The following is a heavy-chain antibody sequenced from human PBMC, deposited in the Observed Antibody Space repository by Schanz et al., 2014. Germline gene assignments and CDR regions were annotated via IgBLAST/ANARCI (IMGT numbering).Heavy chain of an antibody. Sequence: EVQLLESGGGLVQPGGSLRLSCAASGFSFSSYAMGWVRQARGKGLEWVSTIGTSGGTNYADSVKGRFTISRDNSNKTVDLQMNSLRAEDTALYYCVRDELLWFGEVLSLDYWGQGALVTVSS. CDR2: IGTSGGT. J-gene: IGHJ4*02. CDR3: VRDELLWFGEVLSLDY. V-gene: IGHV3-23*01. D-gene: IGHD3-10*01. CDR1: GFSFSSYA.